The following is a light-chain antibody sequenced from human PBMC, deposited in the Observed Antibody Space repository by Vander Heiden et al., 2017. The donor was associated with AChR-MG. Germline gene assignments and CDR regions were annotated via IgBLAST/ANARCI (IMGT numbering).Light chain of an antibody. J-gene: IGKJ4*01. CDR2: EAS. CDR1: QSLGNS. V-gene: IGKV3-11*01. CDR3: QQCTNWPLT. Sequence: PGERATLSCRASQSLGNSLAWYQQRPGQAPRLLIYEASNRATGVPAKFSGSGSGTDFTLTISSLEPEDFAVYYCQQCTNWPLTFGGGTKVENK.